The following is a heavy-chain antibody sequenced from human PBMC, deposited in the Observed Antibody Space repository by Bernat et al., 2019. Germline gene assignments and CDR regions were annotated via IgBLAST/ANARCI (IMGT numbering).Heavy chain of an antibody. D-gene: IGHD1-26*01. J-gene: IGHJ4*02. V-gene: IGHV3-30*02. CDR3: AKDGGSYWNCDY. Sequence: QVQLVESGGGVVQPGGSLRLSCVASGFTVRSYGMHLVRQVPGKGLAWVAFIRLDGSNIYYADSVKGRFTISRDNSKSTLYLQMNSLRAEDTAVYYCAKDGGSYWNCDYWGQGTLVTVSS. CDR2: IRLDGSNI. CDR1: GFTVRSYG.